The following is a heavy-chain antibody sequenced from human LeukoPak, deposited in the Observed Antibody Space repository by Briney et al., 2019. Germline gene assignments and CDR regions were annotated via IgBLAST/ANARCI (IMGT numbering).Heavy chain of an antibody. D-gene: IGHD1-7*01. CDR1: GFTFSSYA. V-gene: IGHV3-30*04. Sequence: GGSLRLSCAASGFTFSSYAMHWVRQAPGKGLEWVAVISYDGSNKYYADSVKGRFTISRDNSKNTLYLQMNSLRAEDTAVYYCARDSGPNYPRVYYYGMDVWGQGTTVTVSS. CDR3: ARDSGPNYPRVYYYGMDV. J-gene: IGHJ6*02. CDR2: ISYDGSNK.